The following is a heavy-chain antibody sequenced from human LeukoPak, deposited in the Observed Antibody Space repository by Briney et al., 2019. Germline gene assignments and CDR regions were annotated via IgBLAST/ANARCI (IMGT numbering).Heavy chain of an antibody. CDR1: GGSISSYY. D-gene: IGHD3-22*01. V-gene: IGHV4-59*01. CDR3: ARHAGYYYDSSGYYYLDY. Sequence: SETLSLTCTVFGGSISSYYWSWIRQPPGKGLEWIGYIYYSGSTNYNPSLKSRVTISVDTSKNQFSLKLSSVTAADTAVYYCARHAGYYYDSSGYYYLDYWGQGTLVTVSS. CDR2: IYYSGST. J-gene: IGHJ4*02.